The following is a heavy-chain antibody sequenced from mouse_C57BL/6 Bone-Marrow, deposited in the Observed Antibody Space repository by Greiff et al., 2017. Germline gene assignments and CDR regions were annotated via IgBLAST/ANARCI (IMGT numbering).Heavy chain of an antibody. CDR3: ARSGPIYYWAMDY. D-gene: IGHD3-2*02. Sequence: VQLQQSGAELARPGASVKLSCKASGYTFTSYGISWVKQRTGQGLEWIGEIYPRRGNTYYNEKFKGKATLTADKSSSTAYMELRSLTSEDSAVYFCARSGPIYYWAMDYWGQGTSVTVSS. V-gene: IGHV1-81*01. CDR1: GYTFTSYG. CDR2: IYPRRGNT. J-gene: IGHJ4*01.